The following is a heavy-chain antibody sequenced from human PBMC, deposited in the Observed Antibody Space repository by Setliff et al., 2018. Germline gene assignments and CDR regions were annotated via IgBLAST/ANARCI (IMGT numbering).Heavy chain of an antibody. CDR1: GYTFTGYY. Sequence: GASVKVSCKASGYTFTGYYMHWVRQAPGQGLEWVGWINPNSGGTNYAQKFQGRVTMTRDTSISTAYMELSRLRSDDTAVYYCARDRVPITMIVVVTPNYYMDVWGKGTTVTVSS. CDR2: INPNSGGT. D-gene: IGHD3-22*01. J-gene: IGHJ6*03. V-gene: IGHV1-2*02. CDR3: ARDRVPITMIVVVTPNYYMDV.